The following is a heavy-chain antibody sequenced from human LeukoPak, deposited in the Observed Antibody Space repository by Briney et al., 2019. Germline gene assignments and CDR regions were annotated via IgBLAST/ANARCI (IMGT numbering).Heavy chain of an antibody. CDR1: GFTFSSYG. CDR2: ISYDGSNK. D-gene: IGHD1-26*01. J-gene: IGHJ6*03. V-gene: IGHV3-30*03. Sequence: GGSLRLSCAASGFTFSSYGMHWVRQAPGKGLEWVAVISYDGSNKYYADSVKGRFTISRDNARNSLYLQMNSLRAEDTAVYYCARDPYSGTYGDTYYYYMDVWGKGTTVTISS. CDR3: ARDPYSGTYGDTYYYYMDV.